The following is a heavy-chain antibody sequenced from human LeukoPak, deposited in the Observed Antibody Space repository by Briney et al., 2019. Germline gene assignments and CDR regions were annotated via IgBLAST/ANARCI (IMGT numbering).Heavy chain of an antibody. CDR2: ISSSGSTI. J-gene: IGHJ4*02. Sequence: GGSLRLSCAASGFTFSSYEMNWVRQAPGKGLEWVSYISSSGSTIYYADSVKGRFTISRDNAKNSLYLQMNSLRAEDTAVYYCARVGSSFKGAQDYWGQGTLVTVSS. CDR3: ARVGSSFKGAQDY. V-gene: IGHV3-48*03. D-gene: IGHD6-6*01. CDR1: GFTFSSYE.